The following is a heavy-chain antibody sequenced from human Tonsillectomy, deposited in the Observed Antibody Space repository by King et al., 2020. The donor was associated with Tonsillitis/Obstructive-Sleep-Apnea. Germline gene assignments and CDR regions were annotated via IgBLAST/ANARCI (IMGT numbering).Heavy chain of an antibody. Sequence: VQLVESGGGVVQPGRSLRLSCAASGFTFSSFGMHWVRQAPGKGREWWSVISDEGNIKDSADSVKGRFTISRDNSKNTLYLQMNSLRAEDTAIYYCAKEQAAWDAFDIWGQGTMVTVSS. CDR1: GFTFSSFG. D-gene: IGHD6-25*01. CDR2: ISDEGNIK. CDR3: AKEQAAWDAFDI. V-gene: IGHV3-30*18. J-gene: IGHJ3*02.